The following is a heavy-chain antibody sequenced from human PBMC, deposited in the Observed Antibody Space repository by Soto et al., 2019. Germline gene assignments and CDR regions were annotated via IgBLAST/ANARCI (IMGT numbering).Heavy chain of an antibody. CDR1: GYSFTSYW. Sequence: GESLKISCQGSGYSFTSYWIGWVRQMPGKGLEWMGIIYPGDSDTRYSPSLQGQVTISADKSISTAYLQWSSLKASDTAMYYCARQEGITMVRGGDYYYGMDVWGQGTTVTVSS. D-gene: IGHD3-10*01. CDR3: ARQEGITMVRGGDYYYGMDV. J-gene: IGHJ6*02. CDR2: IYPGDSDT. V-gene: IGHV5-51*01.